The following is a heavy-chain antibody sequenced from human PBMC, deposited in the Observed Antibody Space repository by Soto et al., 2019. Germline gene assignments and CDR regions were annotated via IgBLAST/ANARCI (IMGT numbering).Heavy chain of an antibody. J-gene: IGHJ4*02. CDR2: IYSGGIT. CDR1: GFTVSSNY. V-gene: IGHV3-53*01. CDR3: ARDRGAPRKYYFDS. D-gene: IGHD1-26*01. Sequence: GGSLRLSCAASGFTVSSNYMSWVRQAPGKGLEWVSVIYSGGITYYADSVKGRFTISRDNAENSLYLQMNSLRDDDTAVYYCARDRGAPRKYYFDSWGQGALVTVSS.